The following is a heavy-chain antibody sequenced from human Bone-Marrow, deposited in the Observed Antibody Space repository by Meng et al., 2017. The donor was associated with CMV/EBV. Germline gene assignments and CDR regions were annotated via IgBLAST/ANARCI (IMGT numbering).Heavy chain of an antibody. CDR3: ASHPMVRGVKWPPRGYYFDD. CDR2: INHSGST. Sequence: SETLSLTCAVYGGSFSGYYWSWIRQPPGKGLEWIGEINHSGSTNYNPSLKSRVTISVDTSKNQFSLKLSSVTAADTAVYYCASHPMVRGVKWPPRGYYFDDWGQGTLVTVSS. CDR1: GGSFSGYY. V-gene: IGHV4-34*01. D-gene: IGHD3-10*01. J-gene: IGHJ4*02.